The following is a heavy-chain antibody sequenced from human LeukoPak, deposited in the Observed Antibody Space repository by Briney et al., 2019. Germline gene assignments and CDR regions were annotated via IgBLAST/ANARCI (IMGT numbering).Heavy chain of an antibody. D-gene: IGHD3-9*01. V-gene: IGHV3-53*01. Sequence: GGSLRLSCAASGFTVSSNYMSWVRQAPGKGLEWVSVNYSGGSTYYADSVKGRFTISRDNSKNTLYLQMNSLRAEDTAVYYCARDILTGTGYFDYWGQGTLVTVSS. CDR2: NYSGGST. J-gene: IGHJ4*02. CDR3: ARDILTGTGYFDY. CDR1: GFTVSSNY.